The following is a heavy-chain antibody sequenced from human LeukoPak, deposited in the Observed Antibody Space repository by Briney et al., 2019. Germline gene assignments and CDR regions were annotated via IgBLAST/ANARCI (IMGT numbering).Heavy chain of an antibody. CDR1: GGSISSSAYY. Sequence: SQTLSLTCTVSGGSISSSAYYWSWIRQHPGKGLEWIGYIYYSGSTYYNPSLKSRVTISVDTSKNQFSLKLSSVTAADTAVYYCAREATTVTSTGFDYWGQGTLVTVSS. V-gene: IGHV4-31*03. CDR3: AREATTVTSTGFDY. D-gene: IGHD4-17*01. CDR2: IYYSGST. J-gene: IGHJ4*02.